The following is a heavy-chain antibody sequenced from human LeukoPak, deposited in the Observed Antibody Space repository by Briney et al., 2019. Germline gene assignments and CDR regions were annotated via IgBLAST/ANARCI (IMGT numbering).Heavy chain of an antibody. CDR3: ARDTRRQSSSGYYLMDAFDI. J-gene: IGHJ3*02. CDR1: GGTFSSYA. D-gene: IGHD3-22*01. Sequence: SVKVSCKASGGTFSSYAISWVRQAPGQGLEWMGRIIPIFGTRNYAQKFQGRVTIITDESTSTAYMELSSLRSEDTAVYYCARDTRRQSSSGYYLMDAFDIWGQGTMVTVSS. CDR2: IIPIFGTR. V-gene: IGHV1-69*05.